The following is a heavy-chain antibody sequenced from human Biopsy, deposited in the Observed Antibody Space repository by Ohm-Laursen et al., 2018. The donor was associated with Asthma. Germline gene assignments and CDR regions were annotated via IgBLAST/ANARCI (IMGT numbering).Heavy chain of an antibody. V-gene: IGHV5-51*01. Sequence: GESLRISCKASGYIFTSYWIGRVRQMPGKGLEWMGVIFPGDSDTIYSPSFQGQVTISADKSISTAYLQWSSLKASDTAIYYCARLAYGSGSFFDFWGQGTLVTVAS. J-gene: IGHJ4*02. D-gene: IGHD3-10*01. CDR1: GYIFTSYW. CDR3: ARLAYGSGSFFDF. CDR2: IFPGDSDT.